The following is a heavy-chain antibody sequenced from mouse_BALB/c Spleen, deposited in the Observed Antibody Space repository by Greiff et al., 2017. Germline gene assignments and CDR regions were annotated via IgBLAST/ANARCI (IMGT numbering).Heavy chain of an antibody. Sequence: EVKLVESGGGLVKPGGSLKLSCAASGFAFSSYDMSWVRQTPEKRLEWVAYISSGGSYTYYPDSVKGRFTISRDNAKNTLYLQMSSLRSEDTAMYYCARQYGNYFDYWGQGTTLTVSS. CDR3: ARQYGNYFDY. D-gene: IGHD2-1*01. CDR2: ISSGGSYT. V-gene: IGHV5-9*02. J-gene: IGHJ2*01. CDR1: GFAFSSYD.